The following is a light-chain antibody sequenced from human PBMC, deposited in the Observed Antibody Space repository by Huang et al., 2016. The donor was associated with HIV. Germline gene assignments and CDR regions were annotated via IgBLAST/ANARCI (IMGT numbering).Light chain of an antibody. Sequence: DIRMTQSPSSLSASVGDTVTITCRASQSVSNSLNWYQQSLGKAPKLRIYATSALQSGVPSRFSGSGSGTDFTLTITTLQPEDFATYSCQQYYTTPRVTFGPGTKVDV. CDR1: QSVSNS. J-gene: IGKJ3*01. V-gene: IGKV1-39*01. CDR3: QQYYTTPRVT. CDR2: ATS.